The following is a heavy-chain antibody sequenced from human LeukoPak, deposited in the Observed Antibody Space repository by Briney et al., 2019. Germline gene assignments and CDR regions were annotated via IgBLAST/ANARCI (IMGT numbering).Heavy chain of an antibody. V-gene: IGHV3-23*01. CDR1: ASPTRTHP. CDR3: AKGSGSGWYGWLDH. D-gene: IGHD6-19*01. CDR2: ITDSGTNT. J-gene: IGHJ5*02. Sequence: GGPPRLTYAAPASPTRTHPLTSHTPAPGKGLYRYSVITDSGTNTYYGDSVKGRCTVSRDNSKNTLYMQMNSLRAEDTAVYYCAKGSGSGWYGWLDHWGQGTLVTVSS.